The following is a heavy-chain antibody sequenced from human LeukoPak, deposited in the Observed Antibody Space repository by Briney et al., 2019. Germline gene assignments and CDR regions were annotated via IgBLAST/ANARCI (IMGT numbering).Heavy chain of an antibody. CDR1: GFTFDDYG. Sequence: GRSLRLSCAASGFTFDDYGMSWVREAPGKGLGWVSGINWNGGSTGYADSVKGRFTISRDNAKNSLYLQMNSLRAEDTALYYCMSGHYDFFTAYQNRGYFDNWGHRTLVTVSS. J-gene: IGHJ4*01. V-gene: IGHV3-20*04. D-gene: IGHD3-3*01. CDR3: MSGHYDFFTAYQNRGYFDN. CDR2: INWNGGST.